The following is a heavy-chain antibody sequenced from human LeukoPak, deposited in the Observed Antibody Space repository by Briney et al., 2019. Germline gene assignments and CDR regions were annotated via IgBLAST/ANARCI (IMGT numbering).Heavy chain of an antibody. J-gene: IGHJ4*02. CDR3: AREDGYNLFDY. Sequence: ASVKVSCKASGGTFSSYAISWVRQAPGQGLEWMGRIIPILGIANYAQKFQGRVTITADKSTSTAYMELSSLRSEDTAVYYCAREDGYNLFDYWGQGTLVTVSS. CDR1: GGTFSSYA. D-gene: IGHD5-12*01. V-gene: IGHV1-69*04. CDR2: IIPILGIA.